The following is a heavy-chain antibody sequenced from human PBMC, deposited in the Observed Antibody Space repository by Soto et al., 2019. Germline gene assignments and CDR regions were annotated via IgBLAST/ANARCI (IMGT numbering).Heavy chain of an antibody. Sequence: QVQLQQWGAGLLKPSETLSLTCAVYGGSFSGYYWSWIRQPPGKGLEWIGEINHSGSTNYNPSLKSRVTISVDTSKNQFPLKLSSVTAADTAVYYCARGLARIAVAGREYYFDYWGQGTLVTVSS. V-gene: IGHV4-34*01. CDR1: GGSFSGYY. CDR2: INHSGST. CDR3: ARGLARIAVAGREYYFDY. D-gene: IGHD6-19*01. J-gene: IGHJ4*02.